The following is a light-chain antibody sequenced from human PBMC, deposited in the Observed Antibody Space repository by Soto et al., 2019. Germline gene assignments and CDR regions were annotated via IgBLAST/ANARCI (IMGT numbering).Light chain of an antibody. J-gene: IGKJ2*01. V-gene: IGKV2-28*01. CDR2: LRS. CDR1: QSLLHSNGYNY. Sequence: DIVMTQSPLSLPVTPGEPASISCRSSQSLLHSNGYNYLDWYVQKPGQSPQLLIYLRSNRASGVPDSFSGSGSGRDVTLKISRVEAEDVGVYYCMQTLQTRYTFGQGTKLEIK. CDR3: MQTLQTRYT.